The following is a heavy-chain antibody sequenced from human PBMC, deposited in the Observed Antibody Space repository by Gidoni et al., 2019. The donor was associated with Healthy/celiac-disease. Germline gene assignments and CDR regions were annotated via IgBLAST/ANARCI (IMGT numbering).Heavy chain of an antibody. CDR3: AKDWEAESIQPWFFDY. CDR2: ISGSGGST. Sequence: EVQLLVSGGGFVQRGGSVGLSCAGSGFAFGSDAMSWVRQAPGKGLEWVSAISGSGGSTYYADSVKGRFTISRDNSKNTLYLQMNSLRAEDTAVYYCAKDWEAESIQPWFFDYWGQGTLVTVSS. D-gene: IGHD5-18*01. CDR1: GFAFGSDA. J-gene: IGHJ4*02. V-gene: IGHV3-23*01.